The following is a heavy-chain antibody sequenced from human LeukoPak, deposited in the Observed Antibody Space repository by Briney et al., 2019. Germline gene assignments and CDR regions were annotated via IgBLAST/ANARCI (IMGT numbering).Heavy chain of an antibody. Sequence: SETLSLTCTVSGGSISSYYWSWIRQPAGKGLEWIGRIYTSGSTNYNPSLKSRVTMSVDTSKNQFSLKLSSVTAADTAVYYCARIRSGWYDKQSYYYYYMDVWGKGTTVTVSS. CDR3: ARIRSGWYDKQSYYYYYMDV. CDR2: IYTSGST. J-gene: IGHJ6*03. D-gene: IGHD6-19*01. V-gene: IGHV4-4*07. CDR1: GGSISSYY.